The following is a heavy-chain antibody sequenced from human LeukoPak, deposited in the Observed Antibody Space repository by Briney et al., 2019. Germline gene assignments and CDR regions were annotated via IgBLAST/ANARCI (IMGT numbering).Heavy chain of an antibody. Sequence: SVTVSCKASGCTFSNYVINWVRQAPGQGLEWMGGIIPIFATADYAQKFHGRVTITTDESTSTDYMELSSLRSEDTAVYYCAVGVRGSGSYQMWGHAFDIWGQGTMVTVSS. CDR2: IIPIFATA. D-gene: IGHD3-10*01. J-gene: IGHJ3*02. CDR1: GCTFSNYV. CDR3: AVGVRGSGSYQMWGHAFDI. V-gene: IGHV1-69*05.